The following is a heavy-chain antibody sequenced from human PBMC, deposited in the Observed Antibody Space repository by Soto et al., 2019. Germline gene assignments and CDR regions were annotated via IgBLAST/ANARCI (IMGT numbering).Heavy chain of an antibody. J-gene: IGHJ4*02. CDR3: ARGRYGDY. V-gene: IGHV1-18*01. CDR1: GYAFTTYG. Sequence: QVHLGQSGAEVKKPGASVKVSGKGSGYAFTTYGITWVRQAPGQGLEWMGWISAHNGNTNYAQKLQGRVTVTRDTSTSKAYMELTSLRSDDTAVHYCARGRYGDYWGQGALVTVSS. D-gene: IGHD1-1*01. CDR2: ISAHNGNT.